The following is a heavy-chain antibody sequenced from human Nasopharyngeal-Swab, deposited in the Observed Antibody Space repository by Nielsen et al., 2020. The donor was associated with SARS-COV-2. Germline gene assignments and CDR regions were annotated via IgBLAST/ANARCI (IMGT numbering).Heavy chain of an antibody. Sequence: GESLKISCAASGFTFNKYNFNWVRQAPGKGLEWVSSISSSSSYIYYADSVKGRFTISRDNAKNSLFLQMNSLRAEDTAVYYCARDGLDYDFWSAYFMDVWGQGTTVIVSS. J-gene: IGHJ6*02. D-gene: IGHD3-3*01. CDR1: GFTFNKYN. V-gene: IGHV3-21*01. CDR3: ARDGLDYDFWSAYFMDV. CDR2: ISSSSSYI.